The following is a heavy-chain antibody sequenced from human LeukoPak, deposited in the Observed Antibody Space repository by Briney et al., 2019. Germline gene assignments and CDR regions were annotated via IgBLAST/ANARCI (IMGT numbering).Heavy chain of an antibody. CDR3: ARDGPVVPAAINYYYYGMDV. J-gene: IGHJ6*02. Sequence: GGYLRLSCAASGFTFSSYWMSWVRQAPGKGLEWVANIKQDGSEKYYVDSVKGRFTISRDNAKNSLYLQMNSLRAEDTAVYYCARDGPVVPAAINYYYYGMDVWGQGTTVTVSS. V-gene: IGHV3-7*01. CDR1: GFTFSSYW. D-gene: IGHD2-2*02. CDR2: IKQDGSEK.